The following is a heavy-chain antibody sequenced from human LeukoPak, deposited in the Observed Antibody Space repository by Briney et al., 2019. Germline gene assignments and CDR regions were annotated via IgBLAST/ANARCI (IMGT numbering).Heavy chain of an antibody. J-gene: IGHJ3*02. V-gene: IGHV3-53*01. D-gene: IGHD1-14*01. CDR3: ARSEKAPDAFDI. CDR2: IYSGGST. Sequence: GGSLRLSCAASGFTVSSNYMSWVRQAPGKGLEWVSVIYSGGSTYYADSVKGRFTISRDNSKNTLYLQMNSLRAEDTVVYYCARSEKAPDAFDIWGQGTMVTVSS. CDR1: GFTVSSNY.